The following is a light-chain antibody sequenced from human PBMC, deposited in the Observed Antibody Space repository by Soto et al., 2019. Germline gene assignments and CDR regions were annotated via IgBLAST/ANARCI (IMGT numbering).Light chain of an antibody. Sequence: DSQTAQSPSTLSATAGGRVTSTSRASQSISSWLAWYQHKPGKAPKLLIYDASNLDSGVPSRFSGSGSGTEFSLTISNLQPDDCATYYCQQYENYWTFGQGTKVDIK. CDR3: QQYENYWT. V-gene: IGKV1-5*01. J-gene: IGKJ1*01. CDR2: DAS. CDR1: QSISSW.